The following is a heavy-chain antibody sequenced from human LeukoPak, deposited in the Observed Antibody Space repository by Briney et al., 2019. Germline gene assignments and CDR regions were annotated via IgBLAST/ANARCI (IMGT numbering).Heavy chain of an antibody. CDR1: GDSIRSYY. CDR3: ARHLNDFDNWFDP. CDR2: IYYSGST. D-gene: IGHD3-3*01. Sequence: SETLSLTCTVSGDSIRSYYWGWIRQPPGKGLEWIGSIYYSGSTYYNPSLKSRVTISVDTSKNQFSLKLSSVTAADTAVYYCARHLNDFDNWFDPWGQGTLVTVSS. J-gene: IGHJ5*02. V-gene: IGHV4-39*01.